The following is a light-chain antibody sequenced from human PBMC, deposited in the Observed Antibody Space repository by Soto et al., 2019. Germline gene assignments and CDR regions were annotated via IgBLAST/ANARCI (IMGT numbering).Light chain of an antibody. V-gene: IGKV1-9*01. CDR3: QQHNSSPLT. CDR2: AAS. J-gene: IGKJ4*01. CDR1: QGISNS. Sequence: IQLTQSPSFLSASVGDRVTITCRASQGISNSLVWYQKEPGKAPKLLIYAASTFHSGVPSRFSGSGSGTDFTLTISCLQPDDFATYYCQQHNSSPLTFGGGTKVESK.